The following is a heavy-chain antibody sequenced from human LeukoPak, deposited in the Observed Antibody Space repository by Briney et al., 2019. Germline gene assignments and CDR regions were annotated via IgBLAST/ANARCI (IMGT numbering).Heavy chain of an antibody. D-gene: IGHD6-13*01. CDR3: ARGPIAAAGDY. CDR1: GYTFTSYG. J-gene: IGHJ4*02. CDR2: INANNGNT. V-gene: IGHV1-18*01. Sequence: ALVKVSCKASGYTFTSYGITWVRQAPGQGLEWMGWINANNGNTNYAQNLQGRVTMTRDTSTSAAYMDLRSLRSDDTAVYYCARGPIAAAGDYWGQGTLVTVSS.